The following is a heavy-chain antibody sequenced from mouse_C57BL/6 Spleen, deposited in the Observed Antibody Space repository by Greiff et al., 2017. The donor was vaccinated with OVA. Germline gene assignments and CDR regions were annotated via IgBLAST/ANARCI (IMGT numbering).Heavy chain of an antibody. J-gene: IGHJ4*01. CDR2: INPSTGGT. CDR1: GYSFSGYY. CDR3: ARNYDLYNAMDD. V-gene: IGHV1-42*01. D-gene: IGHD2-4*01. Sequence: VQLQQSGPELVKPGASVKISCKASGYSFSGYYMNWVKQSPEKSLEWIGEINPSTGGTTYNQKFKAKATLTVDKSSSTAYMQLKSLTSEDSAVYYCARNYDLYNAMDDWGQGTSVTVSS.